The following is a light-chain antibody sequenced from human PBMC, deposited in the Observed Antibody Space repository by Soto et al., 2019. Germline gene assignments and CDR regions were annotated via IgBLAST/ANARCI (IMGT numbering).Light chain of an antibody. CDR3: QQYNTWPPIT. Sequence: EIVMTQSPATLSVSPGERATLSCRASQSVSGNLAWYQQKPGQAPRLLIYGASTRATGIPARFSGSGSGTEFPRTISSLQSEDFAVYYCQQYNTWPPITFGQGTRLEIK. CDR2: GAS. J-gene: IGKJ5*01. V-gene: IGKV3-15*01. CDR1: QSVSGN.